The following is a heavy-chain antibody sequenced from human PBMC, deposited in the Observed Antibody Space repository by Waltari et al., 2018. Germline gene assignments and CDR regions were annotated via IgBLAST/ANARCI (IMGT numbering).Heavy chain of an antibody. J-gene: IGHJ3*02. Sequence: EVQLVQSGAEVKKPGEALKISCKCSGYSFTIYWIGWVRPVPGQGLEWMGLIYPGDSDTRYSPSFQGQVTISADKSISTAYLQWSSLKASDTAMYYCARHRATTVTTSRCAFDIWGQGTMVTVSS. CDR2: IYPGDSDT. CDR3: ARHRATTVTTSRCAFDI. V-gene: IGHV5-51*01. D-gene: IGHD4-17*01. CDR1: GYSFTIYW.